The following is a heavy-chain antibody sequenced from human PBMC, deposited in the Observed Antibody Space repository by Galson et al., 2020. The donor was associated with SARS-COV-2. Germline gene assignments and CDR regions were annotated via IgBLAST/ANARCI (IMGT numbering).Heavy chain of an antibody. CDR2: ISYDGHNK. CDR1: GFTFSNYA. Sequence: GESLKISCAASGFTFSNYAMHWVRQAPGKGLEWVAVISYDGHNKYYAESVKGRFTISRDNSKSTLFLQMNSLRAEDTAVYYCARDFTPYDYIWGAFDYWGQETLVTVSS. V-gene: IGHV3-30*01. J-gene: IGHJ4*02. CDR3: ARDFTPYDYIWGAFDY. D-gene: IGHD3-16*01.